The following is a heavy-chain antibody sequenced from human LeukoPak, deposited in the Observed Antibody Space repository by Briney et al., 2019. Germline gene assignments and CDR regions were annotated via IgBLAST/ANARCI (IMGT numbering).Heavy chain of an antibody. Sequence: QTGGSLRLSCAASGFTFSSYWMHWVRQAPGKGLVWVSRISGDGSTTTYVDSVKGRFTIYRDNAKNTVYLQMSSLRAEDTAVYYCARGGASVFDIWGQGTMVTVSS. D-gene: IGHD4-17*01. CDR1: GFTFSSYW. CDR3: ARGGASVFDI. J-gene: IGHJ3*02. CDR2: ISGDGSTT. V-gene: IGHV3-74*01.